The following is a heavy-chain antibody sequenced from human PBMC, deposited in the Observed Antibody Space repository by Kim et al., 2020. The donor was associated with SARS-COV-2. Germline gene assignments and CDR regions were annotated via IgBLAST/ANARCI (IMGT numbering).Heavy chain of an antibody. CDR3: ARGTRQWLVRGPYYYYMDV. D-gene: IGHD6-19*01. CDR2: IHHSEST. Sequence: SETLSLTCAVSGGSISSSNWWSWVRQPPGKGLEWIGEIHHSESTNYNPSLKSRVTISVDTSKNQFSLKLSSVTAADTAVYYCARGTRQWLVRGPYYYYMDVWGKGTTVTVSS. CDR1: GGSISSSNW. J-gene: IGHJ6*03. V-gene: IGHV4-4*02.